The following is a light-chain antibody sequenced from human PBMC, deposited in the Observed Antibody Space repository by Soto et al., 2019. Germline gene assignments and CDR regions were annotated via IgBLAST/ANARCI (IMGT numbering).Light chain of an antibody. Sequence: QSVLTQPPSVSGAPGQRVTISCTGSSSNIGAGYDVHWYQQLPGTAPKLLIYGNSNRPSGAPDRFSGSKSGTSASLAITGLEAEAEADYYCQSYDSSLSGWVFGGGTKLTVL. CDR2: GNS. J-gene: IGLJ3*02. CDR3: QSYDSSLSGWV. V-gene: IGLV1-40*01. CDR1: SSNIGAGYD.